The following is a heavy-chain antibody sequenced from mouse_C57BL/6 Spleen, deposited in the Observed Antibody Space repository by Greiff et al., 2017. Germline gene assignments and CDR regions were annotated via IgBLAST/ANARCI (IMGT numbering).Heavy chain of an antibody. D-gene: IGHD4-1*01. V-gene: IGHV7-3*01. CDR2: IRNKANGYTT. Sequence: EVKVVESGGGLVQPGGSLSLSCAASGFTFTDYYMSWVRQPPGKALEWLGFIRNKANGYTTEYSASVKGRFTISRDNSQSILYLQMNALRAEDSATYYCARYGSGTGTDYWGQGTTLTVSS. J-gene: IGHJ2*01. CDR3: ARYGSGTGTDY. CDR1: GFTFTDYY.